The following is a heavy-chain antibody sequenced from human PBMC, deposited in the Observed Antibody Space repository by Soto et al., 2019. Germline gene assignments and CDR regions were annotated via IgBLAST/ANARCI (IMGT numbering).Heavy chain of an antibody. CDR3: ARHSAGYSGYDLPYSFDY. CDR2: IYYSGST. D-gene: IGHD5-12*01. V-gene: IGHV4-39*01. J-gene: IGHJ4*02. Sequence: QLQLQESGPGLVKPSETLSLTCTGSGGSISSSSYYWGWIRQPPGKWLEWIGSIYYSGSTYYNPSLKSRVTRAVDTSKSQCSLKLSSVTAADTAVYYCARHSAGYSGYDLPYSFDYWGQGTLVTVSS. CDR1: GGSISSSSYY.